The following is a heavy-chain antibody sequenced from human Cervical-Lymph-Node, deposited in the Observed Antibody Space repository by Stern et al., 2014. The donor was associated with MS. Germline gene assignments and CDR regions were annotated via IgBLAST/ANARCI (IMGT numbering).Heavy chain of an antibody. CDR3: ARSHSKWLVHDAFDI. D-gene: IGHD6-19*01. CDR1: GFTFSDYY. J-gene: IGHJ3*02. CDR2: ISSSGSSI. Sequence: LVESGGGLVKPGGSLRLSCAASGFTFSDYYMSWIRQAPGKGLEWVSSISSSGSSIYYADSVKGRFTISRDNAKNSLYLQMNSLRAEDTAVYYCARSHSKWLVHDAFDIWGQGTMVSVSS. V-gene: IGHV3-11*01.